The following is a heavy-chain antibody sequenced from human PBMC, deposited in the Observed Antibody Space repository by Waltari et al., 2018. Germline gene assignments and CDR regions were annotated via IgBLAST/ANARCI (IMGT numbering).Heavy chain of an antibody. CDR3: AREWGVMVGTAGFYFDY. Sequence: EVQLVGSGGGLVKPGGSLRLSCAASGFTFSSYTMNWVRQAPGKGMEVVASISSGSSYIYYADSVKCRFTICRDNAKNSLYLQMNSLRVEDTAVYYCAREWGVMVGTAGFYFDYWGQGALVTVSS. V-gene: IGHV3-21*01. D-gene: IGHD2-15*01. J-gene: IGHJ4*02. CDR1: GFTFSSYT. CDR2: ISSGSSYI.